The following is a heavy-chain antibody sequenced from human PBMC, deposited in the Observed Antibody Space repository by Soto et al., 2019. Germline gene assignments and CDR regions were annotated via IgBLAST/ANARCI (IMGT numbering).Heavy chain of an antibody. V-gene: IGHV3-7*01. J-gene: IGHJ4*02. CDR2: IKEDGSEK. CDR3: AKIPYPGYGDYYFDF. CDR1: GFTFSAFW. D-gene: IGHD4-17*01. Sequence: GGSLRLSCAASGFTFSAFWMSWVRQPPGKGLEWVANIKEDGSEKYYVDSVKGRFTISRDNAKNSLYLQMSSLRAEDTAVYYCAKIPYPGYGDYYFDFWGQGTLVTVSS.